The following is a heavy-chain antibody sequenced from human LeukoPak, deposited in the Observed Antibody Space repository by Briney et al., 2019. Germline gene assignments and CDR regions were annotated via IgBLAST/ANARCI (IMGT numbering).Heavy chain of an antibody. CDR2: ISAYNGNT. J-gene: IGHJ4*02. D-gene: IGHD6-19*01. CDR1: GYTFTSYG. Sequence: ASVKVSCKASGYTFTSYGISWVRQAPGQGLEWMGWISAYNGNTNYAQKLQGRVTMTTDTSTSTAYMELSSLRSEDTAVYYCAIHSGWKWRRDYYFDYWGQGTLVTVSS. CDR3: AIHSGWKWRRDYYFDY. V-gene: IGHV1-18*01.